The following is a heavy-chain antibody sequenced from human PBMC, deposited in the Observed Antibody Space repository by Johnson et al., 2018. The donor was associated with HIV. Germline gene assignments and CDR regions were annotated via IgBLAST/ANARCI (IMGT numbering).Heavy chain of an antibody. CDR1: GFTFDDYA. CDR2: ISWNGGST. V-gene: IGHV3-9*01. Sequence: VQLVESGGGVVQPGRSLRLSCAASGFTFDDYAMHWVRQAPGKGLEWVSGISWNGGSTGYADSVKGRFTISRDNAKNSLYLQMNSLRAEDTALYYCARDRGQRAPLCAFDIWGQGTMVTVSS. CDR3: ARDRGQRAPLCAFDI. J-gene: IGHJ3*02. D-gene: IGHD3-10*01.